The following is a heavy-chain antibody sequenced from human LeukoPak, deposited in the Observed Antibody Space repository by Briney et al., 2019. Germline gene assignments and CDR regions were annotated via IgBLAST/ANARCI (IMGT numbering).Heavy chain of an antibody. D-gene: IGHD2-21*02. Sequence: KPSETLSLTCSVSDGSINSHSWSWVRQAPGKGLEWIGYVSYSGGPKYNPSLKSRVTMSEDTSKNQFSLKLTSVTAADTAVYYCAGHCHGCGTFEFWGQRKLVAVSS. CDR3: AGHCHGCGTFEF. CDR2: VSYSGGP. V-gene: IGHV4-59*11. CDR1: DGSINSHS. J-gene: IGHJ4*02.